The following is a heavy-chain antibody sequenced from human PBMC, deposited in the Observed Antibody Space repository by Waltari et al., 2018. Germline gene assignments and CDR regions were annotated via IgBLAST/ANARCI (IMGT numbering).Heavy chain of an antibody. CDR1: GYSISHGYY. V-gene: IGHV4-38-2*01. J-gene: IGHJ4*02. Sequence: QVQLQASGPGLVKPSEHLSLTCAVSGYSISHGYYWGWSRQPPGKGLEWIGSIYHSGSTYYNPSLKSRVTISVDTSKNKCSLKLSSVNAADTAVYYCARRYSSITDYWGQGTLVTVSS. CDR2: IYHSGST. CDR3: ARRYSSITDY. D-gene: IGHD6-13*01.